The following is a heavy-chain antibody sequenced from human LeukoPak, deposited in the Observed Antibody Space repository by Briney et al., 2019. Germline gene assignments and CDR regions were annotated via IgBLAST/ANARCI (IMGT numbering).Heavy chain of an antibody. CDR3: AGEDSDYYFDY. V-gene: IGHV4-59*01. D-gene: IGHD3-22*01. Sequence: SETLSLTCTVSGGSISSYYWSWIRQPPGKGLEWIGYIYYSGSTNYNPSLKSRVTISVDTSKNQFSLKLSSVTAADTAVYYCAGEDSDYYFDYWGQGTLVTVSS. CDR2: IYYSGST. J-gene: IGHJ4*02. CDR1: GGSISSYY.